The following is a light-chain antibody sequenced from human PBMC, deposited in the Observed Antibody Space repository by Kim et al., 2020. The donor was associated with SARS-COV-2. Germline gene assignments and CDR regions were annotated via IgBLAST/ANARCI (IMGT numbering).Light chain of an antibody. CDR3: QQYNNWPRT. CDR1: QSVSSN. Sequence: EIVMTQSPATLSVSPGERATLSCRASQSVSSNLVWYQQKPGQAPRLLIYGASTRATGFPARFSGSGSGTEFTLTITGLQSEDFAVYYCQQYNNWPRTFGQGTKVEIK. J-gene: IGKJ1*01. V-gene: IGKV3-15*01. CDR2: GAS.